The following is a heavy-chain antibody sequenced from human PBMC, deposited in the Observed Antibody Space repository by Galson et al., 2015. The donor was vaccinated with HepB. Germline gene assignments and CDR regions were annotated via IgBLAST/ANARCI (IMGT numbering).Heavy chain of an antibody. D-gene: IGHD7-27*01. CDR1: GFTFSNYN. CDR3: ARDPPLGTPFDY. CDR2: ISSTSGYI. V-gene: IGHV3-21*01. Sequence: SLRLSCAASGFTFSNYNMNWVRQAPGKGLEWVSSISSTSGYIYYADSVKGRFTVSRDNAKNSLYLQMNSLRAEDTAAYYCARDPPLGTPFDYWAWEPWSPSPQ. J-gene: IGHJ4*02.